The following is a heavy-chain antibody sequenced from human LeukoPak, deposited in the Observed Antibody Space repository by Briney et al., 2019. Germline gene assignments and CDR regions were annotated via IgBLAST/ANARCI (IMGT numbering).Heavy chain of an antibody. D-gene: IGHD6-13*01. CDR3: ARDVAAAATRKENYYGLDV. CDR1: GYSISNDYY. V-gene: IGHV4-38-2*02. CDR2: IYHSGNT. J-gene: IGHJ6*04. Sequence: SETLSLTCAVSGYSISNDYYWGWIRQPPGKGLEWIGSIYHSGNTYYNPSLKSRLTISVDTSKNQFSLKVTSVTAADTAVYYCARDVAAAATRKENYYGLDVWGKGTTVTVSS.